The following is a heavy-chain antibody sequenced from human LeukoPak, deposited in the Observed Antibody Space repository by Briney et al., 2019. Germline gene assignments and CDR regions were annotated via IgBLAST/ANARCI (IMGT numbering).Heavy chain of an antibody. CDR1: VFTFSSYG. CDR3: ARDDLYQYYGMDV. J-gene: IGHJ6*02. V-gene: IGHV3-33*01. D-gene: IGHD2-2*01. CDR2: IWYDGSNK. Sequence: GGSLRLSCAASVFTFSSYGMHWVRQAPGKGLEWVAVIWYDGSNKYYADSVKGRFTISRDNSKNTLYLQMNSLRAEDTAVYSCARDDLYQYYGMDVWGQGTTVTVSS.